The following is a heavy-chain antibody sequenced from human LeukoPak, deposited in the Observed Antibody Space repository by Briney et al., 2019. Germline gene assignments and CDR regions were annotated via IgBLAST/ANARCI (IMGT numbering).Heavy chain of an antibody. Sequence: PSETLSLTCTVSGGSISSYYWSWIRQPPGKGLGWIGYIYYSGNTNYNPSLKSRVTISVDTSNNQFSLKLSSVTAADTAVYYCARGYYDSSGYIGILDYWGQGILVTVSS. CDR3: ARGYYDSSGYIGILDY. CDR2: IYYSGNT. CDR1: GGSISSYY. D-gene: IGHD3-22*01. J-gene: IGHJ4*02. V-gene: IGHV4-59*01.